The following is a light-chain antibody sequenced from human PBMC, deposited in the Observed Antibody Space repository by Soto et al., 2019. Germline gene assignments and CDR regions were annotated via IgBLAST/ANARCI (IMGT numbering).Light chain of an antibody. CDR2: EVT. CDR3: SSYTNINTGPWV. V-gene: IGLV2-14*01. Sequence: QSVLTQPASVSGSPGQSITISCTGTSGDIGSYNRVSWYQQHPGKAPKLIIYEVTDRPSGVSNRFSGSKSGNTASLTISGLQAEDEAEYYCSSYTNINTGPWVFGTGTKLTVL. CDR1: SGDIGSYNR. J-gene: IGLJ1*01.